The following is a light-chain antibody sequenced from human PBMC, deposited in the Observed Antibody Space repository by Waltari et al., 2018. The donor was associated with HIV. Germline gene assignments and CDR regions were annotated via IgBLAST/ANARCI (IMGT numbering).Light chain of an antibody. J-gene: IGKJ1*01. CDR1: GNIDSSF. CDR2: GTS. V-gene: IGKV3-20*01. Sequence: EVVLTQSPATLPLSPGERATLSCRASGNIDSSFLTWFQQQPGRPPKLLIFGTSNRATDVPPRFSGSQSGTDFSLTIDRLEPGDVAMYYCHHYGSSVWTFGQGTKVEIK. CDR3: HHYGSSVWT.